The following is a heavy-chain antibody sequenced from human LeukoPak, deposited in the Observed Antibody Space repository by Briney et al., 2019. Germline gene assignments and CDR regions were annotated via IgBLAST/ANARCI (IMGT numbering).Heavy chain of an antibody. CDR3: AKDRSSGTRIYDFWTSLYYYYYGMDV. CDR1: GFTFSSYG. CDR2: ISYDGSNK. J-gene: IGHJ6*02. V-gene: IGHV3-30*18. D-gene: IGHD3-3*01. Sequence: GGSLRLSCAASGFTFSSYGMHWVRQAPGKGLEWVAVISYDGSNKYYADSVKGRFTISRDNSKNTPYLQMNSLRAEDTAVYYCAKDRSSGTRIYDFWTSLYYYYYGMDVWGQGTTVTVSS.